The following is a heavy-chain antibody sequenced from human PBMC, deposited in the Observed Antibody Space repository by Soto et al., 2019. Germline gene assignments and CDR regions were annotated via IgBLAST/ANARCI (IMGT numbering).Heavy chain of an antibody. Sequence: SETLSLTCTVSGGSISSYYWSWIRQPPGKGLEWIGYIYYSGSTNYNPSLKSRVTISVDTSKNQFSLKLSSVTAADTAVYYCARVRGDIVVVPAARHNWFDPWGQSTLVTVSS. D-gene: IGHD2-2*01. CDR1: GGSISSYY. CDR3: ARVRGDIVVVPAARHNWFDP. J-gene: IGHJ5*02. V-gene: IGHV4-59*01. CDR2: IYYSGST.